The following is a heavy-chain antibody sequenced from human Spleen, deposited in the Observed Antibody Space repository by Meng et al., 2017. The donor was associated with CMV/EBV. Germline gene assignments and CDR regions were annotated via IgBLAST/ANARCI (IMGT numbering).Heavy chain of an antibody. J-gene: IGHJ6*02. Sequence: SGPTLVKPTETLTLTCTVSGFSLSNARMGVSWIRQPPGKALEWLAHIFSNDETSYSTSLKSRLAISKDTSKSQVVLSMTNMDPVDTATYYCARAKHETIFGVSGYFHYYGLDVWGQGTTVTVSS. CDR1: GFSLSNARMG. D-gene: IGHD3-3*01. CDR2: IFSNDET. CDR3: ARAKHETIFGVSGYFHYYGLDV. V-gene: IGHV2-26*01.